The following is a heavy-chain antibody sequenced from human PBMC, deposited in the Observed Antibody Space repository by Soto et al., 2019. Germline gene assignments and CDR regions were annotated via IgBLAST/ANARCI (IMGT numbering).Heavy chain of an antibody. Sequence: PSAMLSLSCASYGGSFSCYYWSWLRPPPGKGLEWIGEINHSGSTNYNPSLKSRVTISVDTSKNQFSLKLSSVTAADTAVYYCARAYWVMATYFYYYYGMDVWGQGTTV. CDR1: GGSFSCYY. V-gene: IGHV4-34*01. J-gene: IGHJ6*02. CDR3: ARAYWVMATYFYYYYGMDV. D-gene: IGHD2-21*01. CDR2: INHSGST.